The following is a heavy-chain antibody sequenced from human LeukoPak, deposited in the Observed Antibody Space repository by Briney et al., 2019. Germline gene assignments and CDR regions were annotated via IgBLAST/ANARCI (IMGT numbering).Heavy chain of an antibody. V-gene: IGHV1-46*01. J-gene: IGHJ4*02. CDR2: INPSGGNT. Sequence: ASVKVSCKASGYTFTSYYMHWVRQAPGQGLEWMGIINPSGGNTSHAQKFQGRITVTRDTSTSTVYMELSSLRSDDTAVYYCARDPSTSWGAPYFDYWGQGTLVTVSS. CDR3: ARDPSTSWGAPYFDY. CDR1: GYTFTSYY. D-gene: IGHD2/OR15-2a*01.